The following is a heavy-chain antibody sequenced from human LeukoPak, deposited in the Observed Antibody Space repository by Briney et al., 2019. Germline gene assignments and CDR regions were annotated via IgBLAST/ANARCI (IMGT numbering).Heavy chain of an antibody. V-gene: IGHV4-34*01. CDR2: INHSGST. CDR1: GGSISSYY. Sequence: SETLSLTCTVSGGSISSYYWSWIRQPPGKGLEWIGEINHSGSTNYNPSLKSRVTISVDTSKNQFSLKLSSVTAADTAVYYCARDRHKYNYDGSGYPPYWGQGTLVTVSS. D-gene: IGHD3-22*01. CDR3: ARDRHKYNYDGSGYPPY. J-gene: IGHJ4*02.